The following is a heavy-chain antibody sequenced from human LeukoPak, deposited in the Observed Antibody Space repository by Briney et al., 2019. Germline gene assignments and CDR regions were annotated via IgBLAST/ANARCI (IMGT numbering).Heavy chain of an antibody. Sequence: PGGSLRLSCEASGFTFSSYSINWVRQAPGKGLKWVSYISSSGSTIYYADSVKGRFTISRDNAKNSLYLQMNSLRAEDTAVYYCARDGYSGYDLFDYWGQGTLVTVSS. CDR1: GFTFSSYS. V-gene: IGHV3-48*04. D-gene: IGHD5-12*01. CDR3: ARDGYSGYDLFDY. J-gene: IGHJ4*02. CDR2: ISSSGSTI.